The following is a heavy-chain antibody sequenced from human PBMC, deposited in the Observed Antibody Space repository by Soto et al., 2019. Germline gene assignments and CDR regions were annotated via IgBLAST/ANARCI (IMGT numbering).Heavy chain of an antibody. Sequence: EVQPLESGGGLVQPGGSLRLSCAASGFTFNTYAMTWVRQAPGKGLEWVSAISSAGGNTYYADSVKGRFTISRDNSKNTLHLQMNSLRTEDTAVYYCAKWVRPTNWFDPWGQGTLVTVSS. CDR1: GFTFNTYA. CDR2: ISSAGGNT. V-gene: IGHV3-23*01. CDR3: AKWVRPTNWFDP. J-gene: IGHJ5*02.